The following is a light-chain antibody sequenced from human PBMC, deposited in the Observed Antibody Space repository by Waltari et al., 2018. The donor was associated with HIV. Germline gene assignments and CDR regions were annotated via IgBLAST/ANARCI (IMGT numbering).Light chain of an antibody. CDR1: SSNIGAGYD. CDR2: GNS. Sequence: QSVLTQPPSVSGAPGQRVTISCTGSSSNIGAGYDVHWYQQLPGTAPKLLIYGNSNRPSGVPDRFSGSKSGTSASLGITGLQAEDEADYYCQSYDSSLSAPVVFGGGTKLTVL. V-gene: IGLV1-40*01. J-gene: IGLJ2*01. CDR3: QSYDSSLSAPVV.